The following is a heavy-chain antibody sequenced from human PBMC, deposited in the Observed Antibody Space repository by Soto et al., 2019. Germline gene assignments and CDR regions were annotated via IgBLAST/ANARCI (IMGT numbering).Heavy chain of an antibody. CDR1: GFTFTSSA. Sequence: ASVKVSCKASGFTFTSSAVQWVRQARGQRLEWIGWIVVGSGNTNYAQKFQERVTITRDMSTSTAYMGLSSLRSEDTAVYYCAAASGYNWNYPGYYYGMDVWGQGTTVTVSS. D-gene: IGHD1-7*01. CDR3: AAASGYNWNYPGYYYGMDV. CDR2: IVVGSGNT. V-gene: IGHV1-58*01. J-gene: IGHJ6*02.